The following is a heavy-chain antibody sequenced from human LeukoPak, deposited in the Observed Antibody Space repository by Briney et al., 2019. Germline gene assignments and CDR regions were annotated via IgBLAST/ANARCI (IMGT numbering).Heavy chain of an antibody. V-gene: IGHV4-4*07. CDR2: IFASGST. Sequence: SETLSLTCTVSGASISTYYWSWIRQPAGKGLEWIGRIFASGSTNYNPSLKSRIAMSVDTSKNQFSPNLTSVTAADTAMYYCVQDGPLRSDYWGQGTLVTVSS. CDR1: GASISTYY. D-gene: IGHD5/OR15-5a*01. CDR3: VQDGPLRSDY. J-gene: IGHJ4*02.